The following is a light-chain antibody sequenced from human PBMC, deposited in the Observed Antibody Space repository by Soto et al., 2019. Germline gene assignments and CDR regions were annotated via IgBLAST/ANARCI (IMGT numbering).Light chain of an antibody. CDR2: FAP. CDR3: QQYNNWPHT. J-gene: IGKJ5*01. V-gene: IGKV3-15*01. Sequence: EIVMTQSPATLSVSPGGRATLPCRASQSVSSKLAWFQQKPGQAPRLLIYFAPTRATGIPARFSGSGSGTEFTLTISSLQSEDFAVYYCQQYNNWPHTFGQGTRLEIK. CDR1: QSVSSK.